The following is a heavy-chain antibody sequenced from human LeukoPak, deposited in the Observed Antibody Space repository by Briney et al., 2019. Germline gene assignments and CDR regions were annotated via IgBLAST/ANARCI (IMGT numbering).Heavy chain of an antibody. V-gene: IGHV3-9*03. Sequence: GRSLRLSCAASGFTFDDYAMHWVRQAPGKGLEWVSGISWNSGSIGYADSAKGRFTISRDNAKNSLYLQMNSLRAEDMALYYCAKDKTRSSWYVDAFDIWGQGTMVTVSS. D-gene: IGHD6-13*01. J-gene: IGHJ3*02. CDR2: ISWNSGSI. CDR1: GFTFDDYA. CDR3: AKDKTRSSWYVDAFDI.